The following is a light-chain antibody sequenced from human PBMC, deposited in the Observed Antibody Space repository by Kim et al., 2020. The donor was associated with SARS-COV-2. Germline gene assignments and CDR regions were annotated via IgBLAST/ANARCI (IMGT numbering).Light chain of an antibody. CDR3: QQYNNLLT. CDR1: QSVSSN. V-gene: IGKV3-15*01. J-gene: IGKJ4*01. Sequence: EIVMTQSPATLSVSPGERATLSCRASQSVSSNLAWYQQKPGQAPRLLIYGASTRATGIPARFSGSGSGTEFTLTISSLQSEDFAVYYCQQYNNLLTFGGGTKLEI. CDR2: GAS.